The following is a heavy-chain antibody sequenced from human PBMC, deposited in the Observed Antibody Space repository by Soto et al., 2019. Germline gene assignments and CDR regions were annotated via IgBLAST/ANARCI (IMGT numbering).Heavy chain of an antibody. Sequence: QVQLVQSGAEVKRPGASVKVSCKASGYTFTSYDLNGVRQATGQGLEWIGWMSPNSGNTGYAQKFQGRVTMTRNTAMSTAYMELRSLTSEDTAVYYCARDYGGSSGWFDPWGQGTLVTVSS. V-gene: IGHV1-8*01. CDR2: MSPNSGNT. CDR3: ARDYGGSSGWFDP. J-gene: IGHJ5*02. D-gene: IGHD4-17*01. CDR1: GYTFTSYD.